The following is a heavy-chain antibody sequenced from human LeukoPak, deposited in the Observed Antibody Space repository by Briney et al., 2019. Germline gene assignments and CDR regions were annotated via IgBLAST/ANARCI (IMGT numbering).Heavy chain of an antibody. CDR1: GATFISYA. D-gene: IGHD3-10*01. Sequence: GASVKVSCKASGATFISYAISRVRQAPGQGLEWMGGIIPIFGTANYAQKFQGRVTITADKSTSTAYMELSSLRSEDTAVYYCARDPSNMVRGVSGAFDIWGQGTMVTVSS. V-gene: IGHV1-69*06. CDR2: IIPIFGTA. CDR3: ARDPSNMVRGVSGAFDI. J-gene: IGHJ3*02.